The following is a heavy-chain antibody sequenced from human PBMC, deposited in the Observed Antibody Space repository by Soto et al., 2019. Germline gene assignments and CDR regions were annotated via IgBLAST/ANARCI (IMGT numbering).Heavy chain of an antibody. D-gene: IGHD6-13*01. CDR1: GFTFSSHW. Sequence: EVQLVESGGGIVQPGGSLRLSCAASGFTFSSHWMHWVRQEPGKGLVWVSRVNRDGSVTHYADSVKGRFSISRDNVKNTVYLQMNSLRAEDTAVYYCTREDSWYFDPWGQGALVTVSS. V-gene: IGHV3-74*01. CDR3: TREDSWYFDP. J-gene: IGHJ5*02. CDR2: VNRDGSVT.